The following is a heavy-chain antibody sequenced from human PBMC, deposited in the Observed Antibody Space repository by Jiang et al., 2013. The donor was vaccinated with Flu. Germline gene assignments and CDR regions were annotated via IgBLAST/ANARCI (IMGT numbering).Heavy chain of an antibody. CDR2: IRSKAYGGTT. Sequence: LVQPGRSLRLSCTVSGFTFGDYAMSWVRQAPGKGLEWVSFIRSKAYGGTTEYAASVKGRFTISRDDSKSIAYLQMNSLKTEDTAVYYCTRAMVYAIGVDHWGQGTLVTVSS. CDR3: TRAMVYAIGVDH. CDR1: GFTFGDYA. D-gene: IGHD2-8*01. V-gene: IGHV3-49*04. J-gene: IGHJ4*02.